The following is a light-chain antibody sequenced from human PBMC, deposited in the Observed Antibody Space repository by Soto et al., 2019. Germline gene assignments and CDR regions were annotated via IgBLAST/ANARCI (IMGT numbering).Light chain of an antibody. CDR3: QKYGGSPRT. CDR1: QSVTTN. V-gene: IGKV3-20*01. Sequence: EVVMPQSPATRSVSPGERGTRSCRASQSVTTNMAWYQQKPGQAPRLLIHDASSRATGIPDRFSGRGSGTDFTLAISRLEPEDLAVYFCQKYGGSPRTFGQGTKVDIK. CDR2: DAS. J-gene: IGKJ1*01.